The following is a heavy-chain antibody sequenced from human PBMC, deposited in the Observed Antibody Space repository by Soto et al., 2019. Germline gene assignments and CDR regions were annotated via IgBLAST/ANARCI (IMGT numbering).Heavy chain of an antibody. CDR2: IRSKANSYAT. J-gene: IGHJ4*02. V-gene: IGHV3-73*02. Sequence: EVQLVESGGGLVQPGGSLKLSCAASGFTFSGSAMHWVRQASGKGLEWVGRIRSKANSYATAYAASVKGRLTISRDDSKNTTYLQMTSLNTEDPAVYYCSCYGSGDIGDYWGQGTLVTVSS. D-gene: IGHD3-10*01. CDR1: GFTFSGSA. CDR3: SCYGSGDIGDY.